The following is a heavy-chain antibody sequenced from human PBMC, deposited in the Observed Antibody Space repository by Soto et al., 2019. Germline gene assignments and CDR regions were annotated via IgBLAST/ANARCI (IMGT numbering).Heavy chain of an antibody. CDR2: IYPGDSDT. J-gene: IGHJ6*02. Sequence: PGESLKISCKGSGYSFTSYWIGWVRQMPGKGLEWMGIIYPGDSDTRYSPSFQGQVTISADKSISTAYLQWGSLKASDTAMYYCGVAGIYSFTPQPPGMDVWGQGTTVTVSS. V-gene: IGHV5-51*01. CDR3: GVAGIYSFTPQPPGMDV. CDR1: GYSFTSYW. D-gene: IGHD5-12*01.